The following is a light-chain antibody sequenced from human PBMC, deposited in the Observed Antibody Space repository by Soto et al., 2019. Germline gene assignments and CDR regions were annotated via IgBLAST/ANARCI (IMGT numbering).Light chain of an antibody. CDR2: AAS. CDR3: QQYNNWPWT. Sequence: EIVITQSPSTLSFSPLEIATLSCRASQSVSSKLAWYQQKPGQAPRLLIYAASTRATGIPARFSGSGSGTEFTLTISSLQYEDFAVYYCQQYNNWPWTFGQGTGGYQ. J-gene: IGKJ1*01. V-gene: IGKV3-15*01. CDR1: QSVSSK.